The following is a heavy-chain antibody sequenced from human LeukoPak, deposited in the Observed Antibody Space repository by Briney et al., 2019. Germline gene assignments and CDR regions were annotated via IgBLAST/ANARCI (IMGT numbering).Heavy chain of an antibody. CDR3: ARRVWVGTTMTLYYFDH. Sequence: GASVKVSCKTSGDTFNIDSITWFRQAPGHGLEWMGGFIPIANTPKYAQKFKGRVTITADESTRTAFMDLSSLTSEDTAVYFCARRVWVGTTMTLYYFDHWGQGTLVTVSS. CDR1: GDTFNIDS. V-gene: IGHV1-69*13. J-gene: IGHJ4*02. D-gene: IGHD1-1*01. CDR2: FIPIANTP.